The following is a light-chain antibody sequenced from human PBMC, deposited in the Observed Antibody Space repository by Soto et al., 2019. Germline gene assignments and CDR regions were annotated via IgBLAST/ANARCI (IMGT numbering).Light chain of an antibody. V-gene: IGLV2-14*01. J-gene: IGLJ1*01. CDR1: SSDVGGYNY. CDR2: EVS. CDR3: SSYTSSSTPYV. Sequence: QSVLTQPASVSGSXGXXXXISCTGTSSDVGGYNYVSWYQQHPGKAPKLMIYEVSNRPSGVSNRFSGSKSGNTASLTISGLQAEDEADYYCSSYTSSSTPYVFGTGTKLTVL.